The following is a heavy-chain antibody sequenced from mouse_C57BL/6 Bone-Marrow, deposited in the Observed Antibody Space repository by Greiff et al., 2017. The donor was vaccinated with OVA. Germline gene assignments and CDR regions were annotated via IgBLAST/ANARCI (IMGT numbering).Heavy chain of an antibody. CDR1: EYEFPSHD. CDR3: ARHGGGAMDY. Sequence: EVKVEESGGGLVQPGESLKLSCESNEYEFPSHDMSWVRKTPEKRLELVAAINSDGGSTYYPDTMERRFIISRDNTKKTPCLQMSSLRSEDTALYYCARHGGGAMDYWGQGTSVTVSS. V-gene: IGHV5-2*03. J-gene: IGHJ4*01. CDR2: INSDGGST.